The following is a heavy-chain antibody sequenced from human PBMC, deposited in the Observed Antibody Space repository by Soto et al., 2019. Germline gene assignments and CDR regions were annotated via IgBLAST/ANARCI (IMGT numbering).Heavy chain of an antibody. D-gene: IGHD1-1*01. CDR1: GFTLNNYG. J-gene: IGHJ4*02. Sequence: EVPLLESGGGLVQPGGSLRLSCAASGFTLNNYGMSWVRQAPGKGLEWVSAISPNGQGIYYADSVKGRFIISKDNSKNTVFLHMDSLTADDTAVYYCAKDRGYPLEYFHYWGQGTLVTVSS. CDR2: ISPNGQGI. CDR3: AKDRGYPLEYFHY. V-gene: IGHV3-23*01.